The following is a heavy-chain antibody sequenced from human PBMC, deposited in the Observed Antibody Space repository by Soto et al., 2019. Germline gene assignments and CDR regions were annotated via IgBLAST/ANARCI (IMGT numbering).Heavy chain of an antibody. CDR3: TRYSSGNGY. CDR2: IRSKANSYAT. D-gene: IGHD6-19*01. V-gene: IGHV3-73*01. J-gene: IGHJ4*02. Sequence: PGGSLRLSCAASGFAFSNAWINWVRQASGKGLEWVGRIRSKANSYATAYAASVKGRFTTSRDDSKNTAYLQMNSLKTEDTAVYYCTRYSSGNGYWGQGTLVTVSS. CDR1: GFAFSNAW.